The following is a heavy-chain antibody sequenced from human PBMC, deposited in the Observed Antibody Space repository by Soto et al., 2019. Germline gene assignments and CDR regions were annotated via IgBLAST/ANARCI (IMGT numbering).Heavy chain of an antibody. J-gene: IGHJ4*02. CDR3: ARTKCSGGSCYLWSLDY. CDR1: GGSITTGGYY. D-gene: IGHD2-15*01. Sequence: ASETLSLTCTVSGGSITTGGYYWSWIRQLPGKGLEWIGHRYYSESTYYNPSLKSRVSISLDTSKNQFSLKLSFVTAADTAMYYCARTKCSGGSCYLWSLDYWGQGTPVTVSS. V-gene: IGHV4-31*03. CDR2: RYYSEST.